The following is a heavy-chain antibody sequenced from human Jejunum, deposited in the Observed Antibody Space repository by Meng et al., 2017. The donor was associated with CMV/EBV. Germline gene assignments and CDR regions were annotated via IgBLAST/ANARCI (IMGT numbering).Heavy chain of an antibody. CDR2: VSGSGDST. V-gene: IGHV3-23*01. CDR1: SSYA. D-gene: IGHD3-22*01. CDR3: AKDLVWTYDSTTPKEY. J-gene: IGHJ1*01. Sequence: SSYAMSWFRQAPGKGLEWISAVSGSGDSTFYADSVKGRFTISRDNSKSTMHLQMNSLRAEDTAVYYCAKDLVWTYDSTTPKEYWGQGTLVTVSS.